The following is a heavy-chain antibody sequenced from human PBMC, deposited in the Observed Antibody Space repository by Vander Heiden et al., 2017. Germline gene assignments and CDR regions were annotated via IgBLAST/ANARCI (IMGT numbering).Heavy chain of an antibody. Sequence: QVQLVESGGGVVQPGRSLRLPCAASGFTFSSYGMHWVRQAPGKGLEWVAVIWYDGSNKYYADSVKGRFTISRDNSKNTLYLQMNSLRAEDTAVYYCARGGSSGWVDAFDIWGQGTMVTVSS. CDR3: ARGGSSGWVDAFDI. J-gene: IGHJ3*02. D-gene: IGHD6-19*01. V-gene: IGHV3-33*01. CDR1: GFTFSSYG. CDR2: IWYDGSNK.